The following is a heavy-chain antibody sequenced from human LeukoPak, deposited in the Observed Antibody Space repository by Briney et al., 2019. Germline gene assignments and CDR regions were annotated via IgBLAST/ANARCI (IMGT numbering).Heavy chain of an antibody. Sequence: ASVKVSCKASGYTFTGYYMHWVRQAPGQGLEWMGIINPSGGSTSYAQKFQGRVTMTRDMSTSTVYMELSSLRSEDTAVYYCARDPQDYGDYYYYYYMDVWGKGTTVTVSS. CDR1: GYTFTGYY. J-gene: IGHJ6*03. CDR2: INPSGGST. CDR3: ARDPQDYGDYYYYYYMDV. D-gene: IGHD4-17*01. V-gene: IGHV1-46*01.